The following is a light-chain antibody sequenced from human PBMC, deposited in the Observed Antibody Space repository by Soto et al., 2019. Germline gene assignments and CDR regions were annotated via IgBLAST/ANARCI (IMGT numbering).Light chain of an antibody. CDR3: QQYNSYSPIT. J-gene: IGKJ5*01. CDR2: KAS. CDR1: QSISSW. V-gene: IGKV1-5*03. Sequence: DLQMTQSPSTLSASVGDRVTITCRASQSISSWLAWYQQKPGKAPKLLIYKASSLESGVPSRFSGSGSGTEFTLTISSLQPDDFATYYCQQYNSYSPITFGQGTRLEIK.